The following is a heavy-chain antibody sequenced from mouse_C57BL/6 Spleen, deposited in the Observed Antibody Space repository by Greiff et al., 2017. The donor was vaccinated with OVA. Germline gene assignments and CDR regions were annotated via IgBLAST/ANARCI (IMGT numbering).Heavy chain of an antibody. J-gene: IGHJ2*01. D-gene: IGHD2-14*01. CDR3: ARNYRKGVYFDY. Sequence: VQLQQSGPELVKPGASVKISCKASGYTFTDYYMNWVKQSHGKSLEWIGDINPNNGGTSYNQKFKGKATLTVDKASSTAYMELRSLTSEDSAVDYCARNYRKGVYFDYWGQGTTLTVSS. CDR1: GYTFTDYY. CDR2: INPNNGGT. V-gene: IGHV1-26*01.